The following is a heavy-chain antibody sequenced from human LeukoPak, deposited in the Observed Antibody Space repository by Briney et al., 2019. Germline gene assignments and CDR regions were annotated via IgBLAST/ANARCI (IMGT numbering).Heavy chain of an antibody. CDR1: GGSISSSSDY. CDR2: IYYSGST. Sequence: SETRSLPCTVCGGSISSSSDYWGWIRQPPGKGLEWIGTIYYSGSTYCNPSLKSRDPISVDTSKNQYSVKLSSATAADTAIYYCARVESDIMTGYPLSWGHGPLITVSS. CDR3: ARVESDIMTGYPLS. J-gene: IGHJ5*01. V-gene: IGHV4-39*01. D-gene: IGHD3-9*01.